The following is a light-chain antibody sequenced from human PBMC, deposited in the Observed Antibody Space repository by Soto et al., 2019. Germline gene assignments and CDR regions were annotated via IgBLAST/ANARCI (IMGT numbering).Light chain of an antibody. J-gene: IGKJ2*01. CDR1: QSVSSY. V-gene: IGKV3-11*01. CDR2: DAS. CDR3: QQRSNWPYT. Sequence: IVLTQSPATLSLSPGERATLSCRASQSVSSYLAWCQQKPGQAPRLLIYDASNRATGIPARFSGSGSGTDFTLTISSLETEDFAVYYCQQRSNWPYTFGQGTKVDIK.